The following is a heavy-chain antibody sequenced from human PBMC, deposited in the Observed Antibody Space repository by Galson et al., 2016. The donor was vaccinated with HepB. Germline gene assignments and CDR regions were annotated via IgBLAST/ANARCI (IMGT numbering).Heavy chain of an antibody. D-gene: IGHD2-2*01. CDR3: ASSVVVAGIIDY. CDR2: IWSGGIKK. J-gene: IGHJ4*02. V-gene: IGHV3-33*01. CDR1: GFSFSAYA. Sequence: SLRLSCAGSGFSFSAYAVHWVRQTPGKGLEWVAVIWSGGIKKYYADSVEGRFTISRDNSENTVYLQIDPLRVEDTAMYYCASSVVVAGIIDYWGQGTLVTVSS.